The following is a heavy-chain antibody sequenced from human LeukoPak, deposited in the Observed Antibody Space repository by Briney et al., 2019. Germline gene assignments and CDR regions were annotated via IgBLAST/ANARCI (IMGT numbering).Heavy chain of an antibody. Sequence: GGSLRLSCAASGFTFSSYSMNWVRQAPGKGLEWVSSISSSSSYIYYADSVKGRFTISRDNAKNSLYLQMNSLRGEDTAVYFCVGDRIPGPPDYFDYRGQGTLVTVSS. CDR3: VGDRIPGPPDYFDY. D-gene: IGHD1-14*01. J-gene: IGHJ4*02. V-gene: IGHV3-21*01. CDR1: GFTFSSYS. CDR2: ISSSSSYI.